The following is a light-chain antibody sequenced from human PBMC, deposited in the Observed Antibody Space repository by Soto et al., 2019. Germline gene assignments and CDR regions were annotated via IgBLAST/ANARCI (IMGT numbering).Light chain of an antibody. J-gene: IGKJ1*01. CDR2: GAA. V-gene: IGKV3-15*01. CDR3: QQYHNWPA. CDR1: QSVFSS. Sequence: ERVLTQSPATLSVSPVERATLSCRASQSVFSSLAWYQQKPGQAPRLLIYGAATRATGIPARLSGSGSGTEFTLTIRSLQSEDFAVYYCQQYHNWPAFGQGTKVDIK.